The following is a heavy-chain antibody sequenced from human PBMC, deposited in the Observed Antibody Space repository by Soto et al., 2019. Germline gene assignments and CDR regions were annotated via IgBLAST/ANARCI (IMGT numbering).Heavy chain of an antibody. V-gene: IGHV3-23*01. Sequence: PGGSLRLSCAASGFTFSSYAMSWVRQAPGKGLECVSAISGSGGSTYYADSVKGRFTISRDNSKNTLYLQMSSLRAEDTAVYYCAKLAMLSITGTTAAAHFDYWGQGTLVTVSS. CDR3: AKLAMLSITGTTAAAHFDY. J-gene: IGHJ4*02. D-gene: IGHD1-7*01. CDR1: GFTFSSYA. CDR2: ISGSGGST.